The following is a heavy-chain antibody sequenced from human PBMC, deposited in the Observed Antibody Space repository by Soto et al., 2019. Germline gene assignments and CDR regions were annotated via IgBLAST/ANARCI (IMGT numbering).Heavy chain of an antibody. CDR3: TTLCGSCYYDFDY. V-gene: IGHV3-15*07. J-gene: IGHJ4*02. CDR2: IKSKTDGGTT. Sequence: SVSNAWMNWVRQAPGKGLEWVGRIKSKTDGGTTDYAAPVKGRFTISRDDSTNTLYLQMNSLKTEDTAVYYCTTLCGSCYYDFDYLGQGTLGTVSS. D-gene: IGHD2-15*01. CDR1: SVSNAW.